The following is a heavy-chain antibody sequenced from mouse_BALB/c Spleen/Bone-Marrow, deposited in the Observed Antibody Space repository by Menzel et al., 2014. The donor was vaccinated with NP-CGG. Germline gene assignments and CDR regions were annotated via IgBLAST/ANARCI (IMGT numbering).Heavy chain of an antibody. V-gene: IGHV1-80*01. CDR3: ARGDFDYDFTMDY. J-gene: IGHJ4*01. Sequence: VQLQESGAELVRPGPSVKISCKASGYVFSSYWMNWVKQRPGQGLEWIGQIFPGDGDTNYNGQFKGKATLTADRSSSTAFMQLSSLTSEDSAVYFCARGDFDYDFTMDYWGQGTSVTVSS. D-gene: IGHD2-4*01. CDR2: IFPGDGDT. CDR1: GYVFSSYW.